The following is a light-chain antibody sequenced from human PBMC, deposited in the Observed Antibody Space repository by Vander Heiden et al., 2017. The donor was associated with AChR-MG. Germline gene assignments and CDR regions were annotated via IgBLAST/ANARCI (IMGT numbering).Light chain of an antibody. CDR2: FIN. CDR3: SAWDDSLNGPV. V-gene: IGLV1-44*01. CDR1: SSNIGSNT. J-gene: IGLJ3*02. Sequence: QSVLAQPPSASGTPGQTVSIPCSGSSSNIGSNTVNWYQHLPGSAPKLLVYFINQRPSGVPDRFSGSRSGTSASLAITGLQSEDEADYYCSAWDDSLNGPVFGGGTKLTVL.